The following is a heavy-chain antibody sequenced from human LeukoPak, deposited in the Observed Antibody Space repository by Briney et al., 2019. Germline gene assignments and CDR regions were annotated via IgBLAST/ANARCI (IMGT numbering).Heavy chain of an antibody. J-gene: IGHJ5*02. CDR3: ALRRLTSAQIIEDNWFDP. CDR1: GGSVSSSGYS. Sequence: PSETLSLTCTVSGGSVSSSGYSWNWIRQPPGKTLEWIGYTYYSGRANYNPSLKSRVTISPDTSKNQFSLRLTSVTAADTAVYYCALRRLTSAQIIEDNWFDPWGQGTLVTVSS. CDR2: TYYSGRA. V-gene: IGHV4-61*08. D-gene: IGHD2/OR15-2a*01.